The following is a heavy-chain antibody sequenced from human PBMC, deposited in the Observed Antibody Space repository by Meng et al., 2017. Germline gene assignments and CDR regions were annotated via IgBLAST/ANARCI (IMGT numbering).Heavy chain of an antibody. Sequence: QVQLVRFGAEVNKPGSSVKVSCKASGGTFSSYAISWVRQAPGQGLEWMGGIIPIFGTANYAQKFQGRVTITADKSTSTAYMELSSLRSEDTAVYYCARVSPPIAVAAPDYWGQGTLVTVSS. V-gene: IGHV1-69*06. CDR1: GGTFSSYA. CDR3: ARVSPPIAVAAPDY. J-gene: IGHJ4*02. D-gene: IGHD6-19*01. CDR2: IIPIFGTA.